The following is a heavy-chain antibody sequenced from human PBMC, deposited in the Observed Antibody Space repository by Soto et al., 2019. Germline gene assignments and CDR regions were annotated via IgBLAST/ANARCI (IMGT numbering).Heavy chain of an antibody. J-gene: IGHJ4*02. CDR2: ISNNGRDI. V-gene: IGHV3-30*18. CDR3: AKYVDDTGWNVPLDF. D-gene: IGHD1-1*01. CDR1: GFTFRTYG. Sequence: VQLVESGGGVVQPGRSQRLSCAASGFTFRTYGMHWVRQAPGKGLEWVAVISNNGRDIYYADSVKGRFAISRDNSRNMLFLQMNSLRDEDTAMYYCAKYVDDTGWNVPLDFWGQGTLVIVSS.